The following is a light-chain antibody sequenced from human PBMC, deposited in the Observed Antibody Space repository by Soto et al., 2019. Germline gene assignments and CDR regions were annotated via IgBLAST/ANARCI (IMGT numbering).Light chain of an antibody. CDR1: QSVSNN. J-gene: IGKJ1*01. V-gene: IGKV3-15*01. CDR2: GAS. CDR3: QQSNDWWT. Sequence: EIVMTQSPATLSVSPGERATLSCRASQSVSNNLAWYQQKPGQAPRLLIYGASTRATGIPARFSGSGSGTEFTLTLSSLQSEDFAVYYCQQSNDWWTFGQGTKVEIK.